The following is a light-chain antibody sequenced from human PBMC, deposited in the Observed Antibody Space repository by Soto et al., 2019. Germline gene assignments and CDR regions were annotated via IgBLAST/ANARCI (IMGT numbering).Light chain of an antibody. V-gene: IGLV1-44*01. CDR1: RSNIGTYT. J-gene: IGLJ3*02. Sequence: QAVVTQPPSASGTPGQRITISCSGNRSNIGTYTVHWYQQLPGTAPTLLIYLNTQRPSGVPGRFSGSKSGTSASLAIGGLQSEDEADYYRAAWDDSLTAVVFGGGTKLTVL. CDR2: LNT. CDR3: AAWDDSLTAVV.